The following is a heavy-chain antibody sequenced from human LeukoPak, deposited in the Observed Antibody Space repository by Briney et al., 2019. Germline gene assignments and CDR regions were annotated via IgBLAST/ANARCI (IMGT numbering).Heavy chain of an antibody. CDR1: GFLFAGYA. D-gene: IGHD6-13*01. Sequence: GGSLRLSCASSGFLFAGYAMNWVRQAPGKGPEWVSSISDGGRDTYYADSVRGRFTISRDNSKNTLYLQMNSLRAEDTAVYYCATDGVGQQLGYWGQGTLVTVSS. CDR2: ISDGGRDT. V-gene: IGHV3-23*01. J-gene: IGHJ4*02. CDR3: ATDGVGQQLGY.